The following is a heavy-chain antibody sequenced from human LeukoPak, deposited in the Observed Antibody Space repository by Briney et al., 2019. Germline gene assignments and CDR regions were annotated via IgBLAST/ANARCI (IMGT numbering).Heavy chain of an antibody. Sequence: SQTLSLTCTVSGGSISSGDYYWSWIRQPPGKGLEWIGHIYYSGSTYYNPSLKSRVTISVDTSKNQFSLKVSSVTAADTAVYYCARVIPNKTYYYDSSGEFDYWGQGTLVTVSS. CDR2: IYYSGST. J-gene: IGHJ4*02. V-gene: IGHV4-30-4*01. CDR3: ARVIPNKTYYYDSSGEFDY. D-gene: IGHD3-22*01. CDR1: GGSISSGDYY.